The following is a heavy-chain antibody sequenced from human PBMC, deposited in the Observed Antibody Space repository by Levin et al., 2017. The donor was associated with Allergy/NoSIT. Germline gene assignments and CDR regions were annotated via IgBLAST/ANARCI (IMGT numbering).Heavy chain of an antibody. CDR2: IDPSDSYT. CDR1: GYSFTSYW. D-gene: IGHD3-10*01. J-gene: IGHJ6*03. Sequence: KLGESLKISCKGSGYSFTSYWITWVRQMPGKGLEWMGRIDPSDSYTNYSPSFQGHVTISADKSISPAYLQWSSLKASDTAMYYCARRTGSYYYYMDVWGKGTTVTVSS. CDR3: ARRTGSYYYYMDV. V-gene: IGHV5-10-1*01.